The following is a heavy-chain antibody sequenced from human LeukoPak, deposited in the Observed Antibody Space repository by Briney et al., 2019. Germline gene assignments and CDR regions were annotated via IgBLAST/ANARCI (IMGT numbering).Heavy chain of an antibody. Sequence: SVTVSCKASGGTFSNYAFSWVRQAPGQGLEWMGGIIPMFRTTNYAEQFQGRVTITTDESTNTAYLDLSSLRSEDTAVYYCAKDDGSATMGFDSWGQGTLVSVSS. CDR3: AKDDGSATMGFDS. V-gene: IGHV1-69*05. J-gene: IGHJ5*01. CDR1: GGTFSNYA. CDR2: IIPMFRTT. D-gene: IGHD1-26*01.